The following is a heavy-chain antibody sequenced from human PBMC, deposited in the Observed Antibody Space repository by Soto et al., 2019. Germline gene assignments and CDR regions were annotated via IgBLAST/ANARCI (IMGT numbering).Heavy chain of an antibody. V-gene: IGHV4-31*03. CDR3: ARGLGVNFDP. J-gene: IGHJ5*02. Sequence: QVQLQESGPGLVKPSQTLSLTCTVSGGSISSGGYYWSWIRQHPGKGLEWIGYIYYSGSPYYNPSLKSRVSISVDPAKNQFTLKLSSVTAADTAVYYCARGLGVNFDPWGQGSLVTVSS. CDR2: IYYSGSP. CDR1: GGSISSGGYY. D-gene: IGHD5-12*01.